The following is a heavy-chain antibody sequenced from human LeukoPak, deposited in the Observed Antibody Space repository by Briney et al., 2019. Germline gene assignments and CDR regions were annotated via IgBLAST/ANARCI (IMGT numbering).Heavy chain of an antibody. CDR2: IYPGDSDT. Sequence: GESLKISCKGSGSSFTSYWIGWVRQMPGKGLEWMGIIYPGDSDTRYSPSFQGQVTISADKSISTAYLQWSSLKASDTAMYYCASVVMTTATTFYFDYGGQGTLVTVSS. D-gene: IGHD4-17*01. J-gene: IGHJ4*02. CDR1: GSSFTSYW. V-gene: IGHV5-51*01. CDR3: ASVVMTTATTFYFDY.